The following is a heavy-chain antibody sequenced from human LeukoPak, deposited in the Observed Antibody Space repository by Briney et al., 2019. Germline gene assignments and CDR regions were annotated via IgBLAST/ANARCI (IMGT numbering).Heavy chain of an antibody. Sequence: SETLSLTCTVSGGSISSYYWSWIRQPPGKGLEWIGYIYYSGSTNYNPSLKSRVTISVDTSKNQFSLKLSSVTAADTAVYYCARGGSSGYYGRYAFDIWGQGTMVTVSS. CDR2: IYYSGST. CDR1: GGSISSYY. CDR3: ARGGSSGYYGRYAFDI. J-gene: IGHJ3*02. D-gene: IGHD3-22*01. V-gene: IGHV4-59*01.